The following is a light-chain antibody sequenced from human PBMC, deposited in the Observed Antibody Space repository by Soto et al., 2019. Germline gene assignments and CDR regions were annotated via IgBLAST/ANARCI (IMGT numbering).Light chain of an antibody. Sequence: QSVLTQPPSVSEAPRQRVTISCSGSSSNIGNNAVNWYQQLPGKAPKLLIYYDDLLPSGVSDRFSGSKSGTSASLAISGLQSEDEAEYYCAAWDDSLNGRVFGGGTKLNVL. CDR2: YDD. J-gene: IGLJ3*02. CDR3: AAWDDSLNGRV. CDR1: SSNIGNNA. V-gene: IGLV1-36*01.